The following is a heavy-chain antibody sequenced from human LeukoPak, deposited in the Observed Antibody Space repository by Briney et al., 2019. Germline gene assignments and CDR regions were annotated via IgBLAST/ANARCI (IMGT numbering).Heavy chain of an antibody. CDR2: IYSGGTT. D-gene: IGHD4-23*01. Sequence: GGSLRLSCAASGFTVSNNYLHWVRQAPGKGLEWVSVIYSGGTTYYADSVKGRFTISRDNSKNTLYLQMNSLRAEDTAVYYCARRAGGYSHPYDYWGQGILVTVSS. V-gene: IGHV3-53*01. CDR3: ARRAGGYSHPYDY. J-gene: IGHJ4*02. CDR1: GFTVSNNY.